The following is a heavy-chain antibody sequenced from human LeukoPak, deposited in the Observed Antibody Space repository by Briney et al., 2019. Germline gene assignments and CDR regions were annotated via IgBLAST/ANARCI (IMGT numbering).Heavy chain of an antibody. CDR1: GYTFSRQY. D-gene: IGHD6-19*01. V-gene: IGHV1-46*01. CDR2: INTSGATT. J-gene: IGHJ6*02. Sequence: ASVKVSCKTSGYTFSRQYIHWVRQAPGQGLEWLGIINTSGATTRYGQNFKGRVTATRDTSTSTVYMEMSSLNSEDTAVYSRGLESSGWYGMDVWGQGTTIIVSS. CDR3: GLESSGWYGMDV.